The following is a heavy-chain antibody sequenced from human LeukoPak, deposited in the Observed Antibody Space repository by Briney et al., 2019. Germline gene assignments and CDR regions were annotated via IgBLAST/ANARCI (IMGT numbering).Heavy chain of an antibody. CDR1: GFTFSSYA. Sequence: PGGSLRLSCAASGFTFSSYAMHWVRQAPGKGLEWVAVISYDGSNKYYADSVKGRFTISRDNSKNTLYLQMNSLRAEDTAVYYCARANSGRATGGDDDAFDIWGQGTMVTVSS. V-gene: IGHV3-30*04. CDR2: ISYDGSNK. D-gene: IGHD1-26*01. J-gene: IGHJ3*02. CDR3: ARANSGRATGGDDDAFDI.